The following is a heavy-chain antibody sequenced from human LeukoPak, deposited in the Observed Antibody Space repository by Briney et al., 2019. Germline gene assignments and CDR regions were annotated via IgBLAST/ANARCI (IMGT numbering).Heavy chain of an antibody. Sequence: QTGGSLRLSCAASGFIFSSYGMHWVRQAPDKGLEWVAFIRYDGSRKYYADSVKGRFTISRDNPKNTLYLQMNSLRAEDTAVYYCAHPTEYSSSWYGNWFDPWGQGTLVTVSS. D-gene: IGHD6-13*01. J-gene: IGHJ5*02. V-gene: IGHV3-30*02. CDR2: IRYDGSRK. CDR3: AHPTEYSSSWYGNWFDP. CDR1: GFIFSSYG.